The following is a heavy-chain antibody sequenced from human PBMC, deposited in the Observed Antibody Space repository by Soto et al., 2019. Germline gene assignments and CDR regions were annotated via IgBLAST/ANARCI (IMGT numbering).Heavy chain of an antibody. V-gene: IGHV4-31*03. J-gene: IGHJ4*02. D-gene: IGHD5-18*01. CDR3: AREHKVAMAPDY. CDR1: GGSISSGGYY. Sequence: PSETLSLTCTVSGGSISSGGYYWSWIRQHPGKGLEWIGYIYYSGSTYYNPSLKSRVTISVDTSKNQFSLKLSSVTAADTAVYYCAREHKVAMAPDYWGQGTLVTVSS. CDR2: IYYSGST.